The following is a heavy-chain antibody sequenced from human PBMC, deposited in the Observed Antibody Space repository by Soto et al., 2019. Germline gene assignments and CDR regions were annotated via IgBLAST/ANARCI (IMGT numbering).Heavy chain of an antibody. Sequence: QVQLVQSGAEVKMPGSSVKVSCKASEGIFSNYAITWVRQAPGQGLEWMGGIIPLFGTTNYAQKFQGRVTITADESTSTAYMELISLTSEDTAVYYCARDHSIYGDYAVKGLRDWGQGVLVTVSS. V-gene: IGHV1-69*01. J-gene: IGHJ4*02. D-gene: IGHD4-17*01. CDR2: IIPLFGTT. CDR3: ARDHSIYGDYAVKGLRD. CDR1: EGIFSNYA.